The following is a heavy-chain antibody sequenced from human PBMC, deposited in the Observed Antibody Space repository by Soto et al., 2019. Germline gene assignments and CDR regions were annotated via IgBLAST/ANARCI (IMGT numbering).Heavy chain of an antibody. V-gene: IGHV4-34*01. CDR2: INHSGST. D-gene: IGHD4-4*01. CDR3: ARASIPTVMDRDYYYMDV. CDR1: GGSFSGYY. J-gene: IGHJ6*03. Sequence: QVQLQQWGAGLLKPSETLSLTCAVYGGSFSGYYWSWIRQPPGKGLEWIGEINHSGSTNYNPSLKRRVTLSVDTSKNQFSLKLSSVTAADTAVYYCARASIPTVMDRDYYYMDVWGKGTTVTVSS.